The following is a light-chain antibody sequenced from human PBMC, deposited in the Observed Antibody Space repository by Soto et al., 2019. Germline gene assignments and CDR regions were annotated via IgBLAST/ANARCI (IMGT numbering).Light chain of an antibody. CDR3: MQPLQSPVYT. J-gene: IGKJ2*01. CDR1: QSLLHANGNTY. Sequence: DIVMTQFPLSLPVSPGESASISCTSSQSLLHANGNTYLDWYRQKPGQSPQLLIYLASNRSSGVPDRFSGSGSGTEFTLKSDRVEADDVAVYYCMQPLQSPVYTFGQGTRLEIK. V-gene: IGKV2-28*01. CDR2: LAS.